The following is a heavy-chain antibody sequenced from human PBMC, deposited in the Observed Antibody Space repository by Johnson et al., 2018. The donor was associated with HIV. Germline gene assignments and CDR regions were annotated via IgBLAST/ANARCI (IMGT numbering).Heavy chain of an antibody. CDR3: ARDRSYYDSSGYYHDAFDI. CDR1: GFTFSDYY. V-gene: IGHV3-11*06. Sequence: QVQLVESGGGLVKPGGSLRLSCAASGFTFSDYYMSWIRQAPGKGPVWVSHIHNDGRRTTYADSVKGRFTISRDNSKNTLYLQMNSLRAEDTAVYFCARDRSYYDSSGYYHDAFDIWGQGTMVTVSS. D-gene: IGHD3-22*01. CDR2: IHNDGRRT. J-gene: IGHJ3*02.